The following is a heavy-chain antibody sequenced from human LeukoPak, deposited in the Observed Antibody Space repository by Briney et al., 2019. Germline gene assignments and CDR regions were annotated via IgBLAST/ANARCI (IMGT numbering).Heavy chain of an antibody. CDR3: ARVRGSYYLDY. J-gene: IGHJ4*02. CDR2: IKQDGSEK. V-gene: IGHV3-7*01. D-gene: IGHD1-26*01. Sequence: PGGSLRLSCAAPGYTFRSYWMSWVRQAPGKGLEWVANIKQDGSEKYYVDSVKGRFTISRDNAKNSLYLQMNSLRAEYTAGYYCARVRGSYYLDYWGQGTLVPVSS. CDR1: GYTFRSYW.